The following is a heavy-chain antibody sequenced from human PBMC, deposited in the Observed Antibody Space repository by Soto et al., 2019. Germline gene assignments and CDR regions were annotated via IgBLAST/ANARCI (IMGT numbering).Heavy chain of an antibody. V-gene: IGHV3-30*18. D-gene: IGHD4-17*01. Sequence: QVQLVESGGGVVQPGRSLRLSCAASGFTFSSYGMHWVRQAPGKGLEWVAAISYDGSNKYYADSVKGRFTISSDNSKNTLYLQMNSQRAEDTAVYYCAKEVDDYGDYRFDYWGQGTLVTVSS. CDR1: GFTFSSYG. J-gene: IGHJ4*02. CDR2: ISYDGSNK. CDR3: AKEVDDYGDYRFDY.